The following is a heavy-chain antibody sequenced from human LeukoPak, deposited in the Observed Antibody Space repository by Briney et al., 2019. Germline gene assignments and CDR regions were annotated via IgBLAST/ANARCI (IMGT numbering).Heavy chain of an antibody. CDR2: ISISGSTI. D-gene: IGHD3-22*01. V-gene: IGHV3-11*04. CDR1: GFTFSDYY. CDR3: ARTPYDSSGYYASDYMDV. Sequence: GGSLRLSCAASGFTFSDYYMSWIRQAPGKGLEWVSYISISGSTIYYADSGKGRFTISRDNSKNSLYPQMNSLRAEDTAVYYCARTPYDSSGYYASDYMDVWGKGTTVTVSS. J-gene: IGHJ6*03.